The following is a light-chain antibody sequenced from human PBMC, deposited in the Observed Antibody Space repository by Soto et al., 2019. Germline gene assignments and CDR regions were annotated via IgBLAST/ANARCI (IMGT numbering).Light chain of an antibody. CDR3: QSYDSSLSVLYV. Sequence: QLVLTQPPSVSGAPGQRVTISCNGSSSNIGAGYEVHWFQQLPGTAPKLLIYGNTNRPSGVPDRFSGSKSDTSASLAITGLQPEDEADYYCQSYDSSLSVLYVFGTGTKLTVL. J-gene: IGLJ1*01. CDR2: GNT. CDR1: SSNIGAGYE. V-gene: IGLV1-40*01.